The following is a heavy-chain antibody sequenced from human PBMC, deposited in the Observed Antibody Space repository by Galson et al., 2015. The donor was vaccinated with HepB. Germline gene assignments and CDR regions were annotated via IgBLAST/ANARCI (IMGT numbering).Heavy chain of an antibody. CDR3: AREGGNYGSGSYRDYWYFDL. CDR1: GDSVSSNSAA. Sequence: CAISGDSVSSNSAAWNWIRQSPSRGLEWLGRTYYRSKWYNDYAESMKSRITINPDTSKNQFSLQLNSVTPEDTAVYYCAREGGNYGSGSYRDYWYFDLWGRGTLVTVSS. V-gene: IGHV6-1*01. CDR2: TYYRSKWYN. D-gene: IGHD3-10*01. J-gene: IGHJ2*01.